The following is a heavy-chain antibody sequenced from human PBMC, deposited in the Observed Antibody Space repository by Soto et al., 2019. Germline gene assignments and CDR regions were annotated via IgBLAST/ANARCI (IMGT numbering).Heavy chain of an antibody. D-gene: IGHD3-3*01. V-gene: IGHV3-30-3*01. CDR3: AKDGPHYDFWSGYPPKAYYFDY. CDR2: ISYDGSNK. J-gene: IGHJ4*02. CDR1: GFTFSSYA. Sequence: GGSLRLSCAASGFTFSSYAMHWVRQAPGKGLEWVAVISYDGSNKYYADSVKGRFTISRDNSKNTLYLQMNSLRAEDTAVYYCAKDGPHYDFWSGYPPKAYYFDYWGQGTLVTVSS.